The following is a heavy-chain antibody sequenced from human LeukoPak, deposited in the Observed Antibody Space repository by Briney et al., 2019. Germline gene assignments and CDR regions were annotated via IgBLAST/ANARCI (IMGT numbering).Heavy chain of an antibody. CDR1: GGSISIYY. CDR2: IYTSGST. D-gene: IGHD5-18*01. CDR3: AREFSYDYYYYGMDV. J-gene: IGHJ6*02. Sequence: SETLSLTCTVSGGSISIYYWSWIRHPAGKGLEWIGRIYTSGSTNYNPSLKSRVTMSVDTSKNQFSLKLSSVTAADTALYYCAREFSYDYYYYGMDVWGQGTTATVSS. V-gene: IGHV4-4*07.